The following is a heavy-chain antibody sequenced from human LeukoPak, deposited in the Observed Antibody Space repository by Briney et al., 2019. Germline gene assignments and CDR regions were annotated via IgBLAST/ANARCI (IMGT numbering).Heavy chain of an antibody. D-gene: IGHD3-22*01. J-gene: IGHJ4*02. V-gene: IGHV3-48*01. CDR2: ISSSSTTI. Sequence: GGSLRLSCSACGFTFSSYIMMWVRQAPGKGLEGVSYISSSSTTIHYADSVKGRFTISRDNAKNSVYLQMNSLRAEDTAVYYCARDLYRIVVVPHYFDSWGQGTLVTVSS. CDR1: GFTFSSYI. CDR3: ARDLYRIVVVPHYFDS.